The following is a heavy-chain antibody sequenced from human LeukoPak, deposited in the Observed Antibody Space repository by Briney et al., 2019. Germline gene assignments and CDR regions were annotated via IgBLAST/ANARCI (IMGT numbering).Heavy chain of an antibody. J-gene: IGHJ6*03. CDR1: GFTFSTYW. CDR3: ARGIMVFGVAKGYMDV. CDR2: IKQDGSEK. D-gene: IGHD3-3*01. Sequence: GGSLRLSCTASGFTFSTYWMSWVRQAPGKGLEWVANIKQDGSEKYYVDSVKGRFTISRDNAKNSLYLQMNSLRAEDTAVYYCARGIMVFGVAKGYMDVWGKGTTVTVSS. V-gene: IGHV3-7*01.